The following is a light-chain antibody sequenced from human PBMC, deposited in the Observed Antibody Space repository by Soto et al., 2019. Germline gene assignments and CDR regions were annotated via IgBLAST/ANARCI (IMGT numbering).Light chain of an antibody. V-gene: IGKV3-15*01. J-gene: IGKJ5*01. CDR1: QSVSSN. CDR2: GAS. CDR3: QQYNNPRIT. Sequence: EIVMTQSPATLSVSPGERATLSCGASQSVSSNLAWYQQKPGQAPRLLIYGASTRATGIPARFSGSGSGTEFTLTISSLQSEDFAVYYCQQYNNPRITFGQGTRLEIK.